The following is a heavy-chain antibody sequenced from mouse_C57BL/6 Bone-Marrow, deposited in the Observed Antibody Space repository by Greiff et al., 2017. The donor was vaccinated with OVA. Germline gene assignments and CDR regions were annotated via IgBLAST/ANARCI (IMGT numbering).Heavy chain of an antibody. D-gene: IGHD4-1*01. CDR3: ARTGTNWYFDV. V-gene: IGHV1-81*01. CDR1: GYTFTSSG. Sequence: VQLQQSGAELARPGASVKLSCKASGYTFTSSGISWVKQRTGQGLEWIGEIYPRSGNTYYNEKFKGKATLTADKSSSTAYMELRSLTSEDSAVYFCARTGTNWYFDVWGTGTTVTVSS. J-gene: IGHJ1*03. CDR2: IYPRSGNT.